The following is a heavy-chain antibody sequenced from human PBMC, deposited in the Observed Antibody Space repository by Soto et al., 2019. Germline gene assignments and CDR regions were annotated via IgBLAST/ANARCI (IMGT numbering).Heavy chain of an antibody. CDR2: ISAYNGNT. V-gene: IGHV1-18*04. D-gene: IGHD3-22*01. Sequence: ASVKVSCKXSGYTFTSYGISWVRQAPGQGLEWMGWISAYNGNTNYAQKLQGRVTMTTDTSTSTAYMELRSLRSDDTAVYYCARDSTTMLVVVPNSFDIWGQGTMVTVS. CDR1: GYTFTSYG. J-gene: IGHJ3*02. CDR3: ARDSTTMLVVVPNSFDI.